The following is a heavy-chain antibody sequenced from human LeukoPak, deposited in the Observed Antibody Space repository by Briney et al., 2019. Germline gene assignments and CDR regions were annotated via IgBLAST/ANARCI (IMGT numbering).Heavy chain of an antibody. Sequence: GGSLRLSCAASGFTFSSYAMSWVRQAPGKGLEWVSAISGSGGSTYYADSGKGRLTISRDNSKNTLYLQMNSLRAEDTAVYYCAKAEGFLEWFPSWGQGTLVTVSS. V-gene: IGHV3-23*01. CDR3: AKAEGFLEWFPS. CDR2: ISGSGGST. CDR1: GFTFSSYA. D-gene: IGHD3-3*01. J-gene: IGHJ5*02.